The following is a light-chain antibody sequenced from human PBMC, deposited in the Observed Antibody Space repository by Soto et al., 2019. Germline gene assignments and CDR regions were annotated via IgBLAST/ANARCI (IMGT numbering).Light chain of an antibody. CDR1: SSDVGGYNY. J-gene: IGLJ1*01. Sequence: QSVLTPPASVSGPPGQSIAISCIGSSSDVGGYNYVSWHQQHPGKAPKVVIYDVSNRPSGVSDRFSGSKSGNTASLTISGLQAEDEADYYCSSYTSSSTYVFGTGTKLTVL. CDR2: DVS. CDR3: SSYTSSSTYV. V-gene: IGLV2-14*01.